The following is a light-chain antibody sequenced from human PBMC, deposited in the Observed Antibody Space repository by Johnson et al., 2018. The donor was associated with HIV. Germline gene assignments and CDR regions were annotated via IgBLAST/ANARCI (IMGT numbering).Light chain of an antibody. V-gene: IGLV1-51*02. J-gene: IGLJ1*01. Sequence: QSALTQPPSVSAAPGQKVTISCSGSSSNIGNNYVSWYQQLPGTAPKLLIYENNKRPSGIPDRFSGSKSRTSATLGITGLQTGAEAYYYCGTWDSRRGVFGTGTKVTVL. CDR1: SSNIGNNY. CDR3: GTWDSRRGV. CDR2: ENN.